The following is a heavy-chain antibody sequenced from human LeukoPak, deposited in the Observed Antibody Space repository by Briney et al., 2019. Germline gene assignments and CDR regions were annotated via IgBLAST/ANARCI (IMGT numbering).Heavy chain of an antibody. J-gene: IGHJ4*02. CDR3: ARDLPSGYDFWSGYYVSLYFDY. CDR1: GFTFSSYS. CDR2: ISSRSSTI. D-gene: IGHD3-3*01. Sequence: GGSLRLSCAASGFTFSSYSMNWVRQAPGKGLEWVSYISSRSSTIYYADSVKGRFTISRDNAKNSLYLQMNSLRAEDTAVYYCARDLPSGYDFWSGYYVSLYFDYWGQGTLVTVSS. V-gene: IGHV3-48*01.